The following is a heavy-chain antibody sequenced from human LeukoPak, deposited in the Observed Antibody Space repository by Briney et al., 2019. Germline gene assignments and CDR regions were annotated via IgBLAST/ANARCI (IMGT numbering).Heavy chain of an antibody. CDR3: ARVSQSYDYGDYEDY. J-gene: IGHJ4*02. V-gene: IGHV3-20*04. D-gene: IGHD4-17*01. Sequence: GGSLRLSCAPSGFTFDDYGMSWVRQAPGKGLEWVSGINWNGGSTGYADSVKGRFTISRNNAKNSLYLQMDSLRAEDTALYYCARVSQSYDYGDYEDYWGQGTLVTVSS. CDR1: GFTFDDYG. CDR2: INWNGGST.